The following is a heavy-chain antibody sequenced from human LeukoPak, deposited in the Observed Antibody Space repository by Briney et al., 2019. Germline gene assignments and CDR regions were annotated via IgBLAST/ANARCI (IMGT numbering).Heavy chain of an antibody. J-gene: IGHJ5*02. Sequence: PSETLSLTCTASGGSISSYYWSWIRQPPGKGLEWIGYIYTSGSTNYNPSLKSRVTISVDTSKNQFSLKLSSVTAADTAVYYCARKDYGGNWFDPWGQGTLVTVSS. V-gene: IGHV4-4*09. CDR1: GGSISSYY. CDR3: ARKDYGGNWFDP. CDR2: IYTSGST. D-gene: IGHD4-23*01.